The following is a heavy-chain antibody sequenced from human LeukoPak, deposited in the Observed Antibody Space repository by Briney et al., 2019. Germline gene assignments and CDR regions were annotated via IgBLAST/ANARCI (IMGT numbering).Heavy chain of an antibody. D-gene: IGHD3-10*01. CDR2: IKPDGSQT. V-gene: IGHV3-7*01. Sequence: GGSLRLSCAASGVTFSNSWINWVRQALGKGLEWVANIKPDGSQTYYLDSVKGRFTVSRDNAKDSAYLQMNSLRAEDTAVYYCFGSGSYSNWDQGTLVTVS. CDR1: GVTFSNSW. CDR3: FGSGSYSN. J-gene: IGHJ4*02.